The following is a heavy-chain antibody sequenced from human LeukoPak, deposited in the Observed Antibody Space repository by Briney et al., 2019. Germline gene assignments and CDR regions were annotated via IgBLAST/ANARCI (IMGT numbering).Heavy chain of an antibody. CDR3: ARVARSMSSSSEDS. J-gene: IGHJ4*02. CDR1: GGSISTGRYY. D-gene: IGHD6-13*01. Sequence: SETLSLTCTVSGGSISTGRYYWNWIRQPAGKGLEWIGRIYTSGSTNYNPSLKSRVTLSVDTSKNQFSLKLNSVTAADTAVYYCARVARSMSSSSEDSWGQGTLVTVSS. CDR2: IYTSGST. V-gene: IGHV4-61*02.